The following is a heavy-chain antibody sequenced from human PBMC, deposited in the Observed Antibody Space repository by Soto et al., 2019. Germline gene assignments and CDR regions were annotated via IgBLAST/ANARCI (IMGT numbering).Heavy chain of an antibody. Sequence: GGSMRLSCTASGFTFDDYAMHWVRQAPGKGLEWVSYISSSGSTIYYADSVKGRFTISRDNAKNSLYLQMNSLRAEDTAVYYCARASISYFDYWGQGTLVTVSS. D-gene: IGHD3-3*02. CDR1: GFTFDDYA. CDR2: ISSSGSTI. J-gene: IGHJ4*02. CDR3: ARASISYFDY. V-gene: IGHV3-48*03.